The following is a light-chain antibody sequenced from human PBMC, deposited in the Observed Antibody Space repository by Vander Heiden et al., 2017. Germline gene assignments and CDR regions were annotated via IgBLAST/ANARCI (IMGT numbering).Light chain of an antibody. J-gene: IGKJ4*01. V-gene: IGKV3-20*01. Sequence: ELVLTQSPGTLSLSPGERATLFCRASQSVSSDYLGWYQQKPGQTPRLLIYGASSRATDIPDRFSGSGSGTDFTLTISRLEPEDFAVYYCQQYGITPLSFGGGTKVEIK. CDR3: QQYGITPLS. CDR1: QSVSSDY. CDR2: GAS.